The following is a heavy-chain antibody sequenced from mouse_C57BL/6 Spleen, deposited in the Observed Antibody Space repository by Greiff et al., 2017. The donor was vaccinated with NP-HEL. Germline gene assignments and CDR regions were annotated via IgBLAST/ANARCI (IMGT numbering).Heavy chain of an antibody. CDR1: GYTFTSYW. Sequence: QVQLQQPGAELVKPGASVKLSCKASGYTFTSYWMHWVKQRPGQGLEWIGMIHPNSGSTNYNEKFKSKATLTVDKSSSTAYMQLSSLTSEDSAVYYLARGGYYDYDVDYWGQGTTLAVSS. CDR2: IHPNSGST. V-gene: IGHV1-64*01. CDR3: ARGGYYDYDVDY. D-gene: IGHD2-4*01. J-gene: IGHJ2*01.